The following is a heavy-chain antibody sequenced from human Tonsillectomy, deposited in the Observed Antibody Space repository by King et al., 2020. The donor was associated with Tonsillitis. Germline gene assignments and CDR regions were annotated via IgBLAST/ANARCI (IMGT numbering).Heavy chain of an antibody. CDR1: GFTFSIYA. D-gene: IGHD3-22*01. J-gene: IGHJ4*02. CDR3: AKFEGYYDSSGYYSPFYFDY. V-gene: IGHV3-23*04. Sequence: VQLVESGGGLVQPGGSLRLSCAASGFTFSIYAMSWVRQAPGKGLEWVSGFSSSGGTTYYADSVKGRFTISRDNSKNTLYLQMHSLRAEDTAVYYCAKFEGYYDSSGYYSPFYFDYWGQGTLVTVSS. CDR2: FSSSGGTT.